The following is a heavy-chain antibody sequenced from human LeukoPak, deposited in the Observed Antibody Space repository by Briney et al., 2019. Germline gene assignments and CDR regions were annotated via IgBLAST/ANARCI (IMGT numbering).Heavy chain of an antibody. Sequence: PGGSLRLSCAASGFSFASYEMNWVRQAPGKGLEWVSHISSDGRVETYLDSVRGRFTTSRDNAKDLLFLQMNGLRAEDTAVYYCARDSLNGPFVISLDYWGQGALVTVSS. D-gene: IGHD3-9*01. CDR3: ARDSLNGPFVISLDY. CDR1: GFSFASYE. J-gene: IGHJ4*02. CDR2: ISSDGRVE. V-gene: IGHV3-48*03.